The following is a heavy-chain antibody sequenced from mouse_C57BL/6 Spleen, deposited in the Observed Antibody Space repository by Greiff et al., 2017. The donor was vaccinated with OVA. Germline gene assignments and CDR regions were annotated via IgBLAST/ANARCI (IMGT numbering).Heavy chain of an antibody. V-gene: IGHV3-5*01. CDR3: ARDNDYYGSSFDY. CDR1: GISITTGNYR. D-gene: IGHD1-1*01. Sequence: EVKLMESGPGLVKPSQTVFLTCTVTGISITTGNYRWSWIRQFPGNKLEWIGYIYYSGTITYNPSLTSRTTITRDTPKNQFFLEMNSLTAEDTATYYCARDNDYYGSSFDYWGQGTTLTVSS. J-gene: IGHJ2*01. CDR2: IYYSGTI.